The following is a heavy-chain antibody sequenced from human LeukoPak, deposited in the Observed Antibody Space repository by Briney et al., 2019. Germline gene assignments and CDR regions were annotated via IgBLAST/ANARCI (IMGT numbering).Heavy chain of an antibody. J-gene: IGHJ3*02. V-gene: IGHV1-2*06. Sequence: ASVKVSCKASGYTFTGYYMQWVRQAPGQGLEWMGRINPNNGGTIYAQKFQGRVTMTRDTSISTAYMELTRLKSDDTAVYYCAGQYFYDSSGYSHPFDIWGQGTMVTVSS. CDR1: GYTFTGYY. CDR2: INPNNGGT. D-gene: IGHD3-22*01. CDR3: AGQYFYDSSGYSHPFDI.